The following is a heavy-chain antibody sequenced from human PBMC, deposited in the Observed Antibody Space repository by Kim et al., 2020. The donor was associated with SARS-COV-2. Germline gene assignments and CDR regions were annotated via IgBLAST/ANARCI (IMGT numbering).Heavy chain of an antibody. D-gene: IGHD1-7*01. Sequence: ASVKVSCTASGYTFTSYSISWVRQAPGQGLERMGWIIPYNGKTNYAEKLQGRVTMTRDTSTNTAYMELRSLRSADTAVYYCARYWGNWNYLDNNWCQGTLVTV. CDR3: ARYWGNWNYLDNN. J-gene: IGHJ4*02. CDR2: IIPYNGKT. V-gene: IGHV1-18*01. CDR1: GYTFTSYS.